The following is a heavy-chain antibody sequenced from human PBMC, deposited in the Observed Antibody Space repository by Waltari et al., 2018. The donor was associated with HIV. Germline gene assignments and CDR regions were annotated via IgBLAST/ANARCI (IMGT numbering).Heavy chain of an antibody. J-gene: IGHJ4*02. CDR1: GFNFNNYW. Sequence: EVRLVESGGGLVQPGGSLRLSCAGSGFNFNNYWMTWVRQATGKGLEWVANIKQDGSQNHYVDSAKGRLTISRDNAKNSVFLQMNDLREDDTATYYCTKGTTHDNWGQGTLVTVSS. CDR3: TKGTTHDN. CDR2: IKQDGSQN. V-gene: IGHV3-7*01. D-gene: IGHD1-1*01.